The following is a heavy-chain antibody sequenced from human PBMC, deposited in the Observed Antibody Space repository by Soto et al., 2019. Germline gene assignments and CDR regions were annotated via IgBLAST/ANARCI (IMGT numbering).Heavy chain of an antibody. CDR2: IDSGGTTI. Sequence: EVQLVESGGGLVQPGGSLRLSCAATGSTFSSYSMIWVRQPPGKGLECISYIDSGGTTIYQTDSVKGRFTISRDNAKNSLYLHMTSLRCEDTAVYYCARRTSGWYADYWGLGTLVPVSS. V-gene: IGHV3-48*01. J-gene: IGHJ4*02. D-gene: IGHD6-19*01. CDR1: GSTFSSYS. CDR3: ARRTSGWYADY.